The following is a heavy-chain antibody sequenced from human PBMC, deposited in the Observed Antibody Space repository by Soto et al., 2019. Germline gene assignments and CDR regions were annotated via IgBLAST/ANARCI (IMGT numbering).Heavy chain of an antibody. CDR2: IIPIFGTA. V-gene: IGHV1-69*01. J-gene: IGHJ6*02. D-gene: IGHD6-13*01. CDR3: ARASIAAAGPDYYYYGMDV. Sequence: QVQLVQSGAEVKKPGSSVKVSCKASGGTFSSYAISWVRQAPGQGIEWMGGIIPIFGTANYAQKFQGRVTITADESTSTAYMELSSLRSEDTAVYYCARASIAAAGPDYYYYGMDVWGQGTTVTVSS. CDR1: GGTFSSYA.